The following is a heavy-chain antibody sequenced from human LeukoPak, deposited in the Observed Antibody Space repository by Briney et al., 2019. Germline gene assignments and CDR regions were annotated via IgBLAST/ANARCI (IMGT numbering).Heavy chain of an antibody. CDR1: GYTFTSYD. CDR3: ARCRGVGYYYYYYMDV. D-gene: IGHD1-26*01. CDR2: MNPNSGNT. J-gene: IGHJ6*03. Sequence: ASVKVSCKASGYTFTSYDINWVRQATGQGLEWMGWMNPNSGNTGYAQKLQGRVTITADESTSTAYMELSSLRSEDTAVYYCARCRGVGYYYYYYMDVWGKGTTVTVSS. V-gene: IGHV1-8*03.